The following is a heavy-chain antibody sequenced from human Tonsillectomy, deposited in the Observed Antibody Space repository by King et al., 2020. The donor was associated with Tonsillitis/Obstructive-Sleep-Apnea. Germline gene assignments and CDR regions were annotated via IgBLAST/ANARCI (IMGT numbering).Heavy chain of an antibody. CDR1: GFTFSSYD. D-gene: IGHD3-16*01. J-gene: IGHJ6*04. V-gene: IGHV3-48*03. CDR3: TRDGGWGSLMDV. CDR2: IDTSGTTI. Sequence: DVQLVESGGGLVQPGGSLRLSCAASGFTFSSYDMNWVRQAPGKGLEWISYIDTSGTTIYYAASVKGRFTISRDDAKNSLFLQMNSLRAEDTAVYYCTRDGGWGSLMDVGGKGTTVAVSS.